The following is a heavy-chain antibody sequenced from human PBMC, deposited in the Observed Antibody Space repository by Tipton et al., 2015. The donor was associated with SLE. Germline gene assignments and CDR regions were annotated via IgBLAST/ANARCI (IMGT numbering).Heavy chain of an antibody. D-gene: IGHD2/OR15-2a*01. J-gene: IGHJ2*01. CDR2: INHSGST. CDR1: GGSFSGYY. Sequence: TLSLTCAVYGGSFSGYYWSWIRQPPGKGLEWIGEINHSGSTNYNPSLKSRVTISVDTSKNQFSLKLSSVTAADTAMYYCARGPLLDLWGRGTLVTVSS. V-gene: IGHV4-34*01. CDR3: ARGPLLDL.